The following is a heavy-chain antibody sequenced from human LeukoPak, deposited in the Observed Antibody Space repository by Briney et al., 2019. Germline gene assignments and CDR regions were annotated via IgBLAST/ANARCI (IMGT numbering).Heavy chain of an antibody. CDR2: INHSGST. V-gene: IGHV4-34*01. D-gene: IGHD3-10*01. J-gene: IGHJ4*02. CDR3: ARGLSPRINMVRGVRPPFRGVFDY. Sequence: SETLSLSCAVYGGSFSGYYWSWIRQPPGKGLEWIGEINHSGSTNYNPSLKSRVTISVDTSKNQFSLKLSSVTAADTAVYYCARGLSPRINMVRGVRPPFRGVFDYWGQGTLVTVSS. CDR1: GGSFSGYY.